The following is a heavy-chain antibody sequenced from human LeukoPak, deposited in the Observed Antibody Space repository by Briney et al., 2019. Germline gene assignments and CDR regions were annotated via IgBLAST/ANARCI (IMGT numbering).Heavy chain of an antibody. Sequence: GGSLRLSCAASGFTFSSYSMNWVRQAPGKGLEWVSSISSSSSYIYYADSVKGRFTISRDNAKNSLYLQMNSLRAEDTAVYYCASSLVAGYYYYSYYYMDVWGKGTTVTASS. CDR3: ASSLVAGYYYYSYYYMDV. V-gene: IGHV3-21*01. CDR1: GFTFSSYS. D-gene: IGHD5-18*01. J-gene: IGHJ6*03. CDR2: ISSSSSYI.